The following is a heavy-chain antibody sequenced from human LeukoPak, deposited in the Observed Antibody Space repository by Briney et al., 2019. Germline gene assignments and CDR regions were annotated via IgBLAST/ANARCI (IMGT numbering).Heavy chain of an antibody. CDR2: INHSGST. J-gene: IGHJ4*02. Sequence: SETLSLTCAVYGGSFSGYYWSWIRQPPGKGLEWIGEINHSGSTNYNPSLKSRVTISVDTSKNQFSLKLSSVTAADTAVYYCARQPAVAGIKGYFDYWGQGSLVTVSS. D-gene: IGHD6-19*01. CDR1: GGSFSGYY. CDR3: ARQPAVAGIKGYFDY. V-gene: IGHV4-34*01.